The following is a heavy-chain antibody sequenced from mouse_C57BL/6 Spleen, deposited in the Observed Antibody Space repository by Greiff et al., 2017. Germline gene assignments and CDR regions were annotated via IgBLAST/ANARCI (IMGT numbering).Heavy chain of an antibody. Sequence: QVQLQQSGAELVKPGASVKISCKASGYAFSSYWMNWVKQRPGKGLEWLGQIYPGDGDTNYNGKFTGKATLTADKSSSTAYMQLSSLTSEDSAVYFCARYDYDRGYAMDYWGQGTSVTVSS. CDR1: GYAFSSYW. D-gene: IGHD2-4*01. CDR2: IYPGDGDT. CDR3: ARYDYDRGYAMDY. J-gene: IGHJ4*01. V-gene: IGHV1-80*01.